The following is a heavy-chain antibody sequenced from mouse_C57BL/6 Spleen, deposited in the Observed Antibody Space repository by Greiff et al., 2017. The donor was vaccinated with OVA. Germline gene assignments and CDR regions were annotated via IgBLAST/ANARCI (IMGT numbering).Heavy chain of an antibody. J-gene: IGHJ1*03. V-gene: IGHV1-85*01. CDR2: IYPRGGSN. Sequence: QVHVKQSGPELVKPGASVKLSCKASGYTFTSYDINWVKQRPGQGLEWIGWIYPRGGSNKYNEKFKGKATLTVDTSSITAYMELHSLPSEDSAVYFCARDRYFDVWGTGTTVTVSS. CDR3: ARDRYFDV. CDR1: GYTFTSYD.